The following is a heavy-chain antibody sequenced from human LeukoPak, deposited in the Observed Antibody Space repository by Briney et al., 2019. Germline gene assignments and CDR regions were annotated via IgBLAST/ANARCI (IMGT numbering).Heavy chain of an antibody. CDR2: IQFDGTDE. CDR1: GFIFSTYG. J-gene: IGHJ4*02. CDR3: AEDQQLQPFHY. Sequence: GGSLRLSCTASGFIFSTYGMHWVRQAPGKGLEWVAFIQFDGTDEHYADSVKGRFTISRDNSKNTLFLQMNSLRVEDTSAYYCAEDQQLQPFHYWGQGTLVTVSS. V-gene: IGHV3-30*02. D-gene: IGHD4-11*01.